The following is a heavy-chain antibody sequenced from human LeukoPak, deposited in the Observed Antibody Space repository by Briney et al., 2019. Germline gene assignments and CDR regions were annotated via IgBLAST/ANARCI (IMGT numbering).Heavy chain of an antibody. CDR3: SRGLRGLDY. D-gene: IGHD2-21*01. V-gene: IGHV3-49*04. CDR2: IRSKAYGGTT. CDR1: GFIFGDYA. J-gene: IGHJ4*02. Sequence: GGSLRLSCTASGFIFGDYAVTWVRQAPGKGLEWVGFIRSKAYGGTTEYAASVKGRFTISRDDSKSIAYLQMNSLKPEDTAVYYYSRGLRGLDYWGQGTLVTVSS.